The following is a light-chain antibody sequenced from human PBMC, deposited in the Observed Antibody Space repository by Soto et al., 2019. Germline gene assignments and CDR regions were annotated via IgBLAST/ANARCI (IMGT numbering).Light chain of an antibody. CDR3: QQANSFPPT. Sequence: DIQMTQSPSSVSASVGDRVTITCRASQGISNWLAWYQQKPGKAPKFLMYDSSNLQSGVPSRFRGSISETDFTLTISSLQPEDSATYYCQQANSFPPTFGQGTKVEI. CDR1: QGISNW. V-gene: IGKV1-12*01. CDR2: DSS. J-gene: IGKJ2*01.